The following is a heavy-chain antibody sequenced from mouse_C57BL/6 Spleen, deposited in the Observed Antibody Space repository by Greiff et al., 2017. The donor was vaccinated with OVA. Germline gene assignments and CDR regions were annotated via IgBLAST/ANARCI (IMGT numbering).Heavy chain of an antibody. D-gene: IGHD1-1*01. V-gene: IGHV1-82*01. CDR2: IYPGDGDT. J-gene: IGHJ2*01. Sequence: LVESGPELVKPGASVKISCKASGYAFSSSWMNWVKQRPGKGLEWIGRIYPGDGDTNYNGKFKGKATLTADKASSTAYMQLSSLTSEDSAVYFCEREGPNYYGSSYYFDYWGQGTTLTVSS. CDR1: GYAFSSSW. CDR3: EREGPNYYGSSYYFDY.